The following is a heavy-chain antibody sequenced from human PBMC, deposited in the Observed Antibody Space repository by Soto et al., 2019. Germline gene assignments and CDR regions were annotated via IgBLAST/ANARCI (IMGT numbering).Heavy chain of an antibody. CDR2: ISWNSGSI. V-gene: IGHV3-9*01. CDR3: AKDRMVTGDPGDFDI. J-gene: IGHJ3*02. Sequence: GGSLRLSCAASGFTFDDYAMHWVRQAPGKGLEWVSGISWNSGSIGYADSVKGRFTISRDNAKNSLYLQMNSLRAEDTDLYYCAKDRMVTGDPGDFDIWGQGTMVTVSS. CDR1: GFTFDDYA. D-gene: IGHD2-21*02.